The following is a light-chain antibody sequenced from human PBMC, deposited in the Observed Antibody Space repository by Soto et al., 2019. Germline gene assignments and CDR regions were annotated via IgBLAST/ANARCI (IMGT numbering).Light chain of an antibody. CDR2: KAS. CDR3: QQYSTYPYI. V-gene: IGKV1-5*03. J-gene: IGKJ2*01. Sequence: DIQMTQSPSTLSASVGDRVTITCRASQSINRWLAWYQQKPGKAPKLLIYKASTLESGVPSRFSGGGLGTEFSLNITSLQPDDSATYYCQQYSTYPYIFGQGTKVDIK. CDR1: QSINRW.